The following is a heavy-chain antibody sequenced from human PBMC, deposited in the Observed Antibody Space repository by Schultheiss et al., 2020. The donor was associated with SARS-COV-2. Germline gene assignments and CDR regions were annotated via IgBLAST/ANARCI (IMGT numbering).Heavy chain of an antibody. CDR2: IDWDDDK. V-gene: IGHV2-70*12. Sequence: SGPTLVKPTQTLTLTCTFSGFSLSTSGMCVSWIRQPPGKALEWLARIDWDDDKYYSTSLKTRLTISKDTSKNQVVLTMTNMDPVDTATYYCAHRAGAVAGMDAFDIWGQGTMVTVSS. D-gene: IGHD6-19*01. CDR1: GFSLSTSGMC. J-gene: IGHJ3*02. CDR3: AHRAGAVAGMDAFDI.